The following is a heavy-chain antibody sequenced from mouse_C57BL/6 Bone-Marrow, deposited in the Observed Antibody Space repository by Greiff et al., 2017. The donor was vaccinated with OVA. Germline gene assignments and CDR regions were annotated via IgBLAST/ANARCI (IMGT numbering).Heavy chain of an antibody. CDR3: ARGGYYGIVFAY. V-gene: IGHV1-26*01. D-gene: IGHD2-1*01. CDR1: GYSFTDYS. J-gene: IGHJ3*01. CDR2: INPYNGGS. Sequence: EVQLQQSGPELVKPGASMKISCKASGYSFTDYSMHWVKQSHGKNLEWIGLINPYNGGSSYNQRFKDKATITVDKSSTTAYMELLSLTSEDSAVYYCARGGYYGIVFAYWGQGTLVIVSA.